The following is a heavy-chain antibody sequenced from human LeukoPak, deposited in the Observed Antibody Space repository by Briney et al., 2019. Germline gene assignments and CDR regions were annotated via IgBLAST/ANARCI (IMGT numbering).Heavy chain of an antibody. V-gene: IGHV4-61*01. CDR2: IYYSGST. CDR1: GGSVSSGSYY. Sequence: SETLSLTRTVSGGSVSSGSYYWSWIRQPPGKGLEWIGYIYYSGSTNYNPSLKSRVTISVDTSKNQFSLKLSSVTAADTAVYYCARYRPLYFDYWGQGTLVTVSS. J-gene: IGHJ4*02. CDR3: ARYRPLYFDY.